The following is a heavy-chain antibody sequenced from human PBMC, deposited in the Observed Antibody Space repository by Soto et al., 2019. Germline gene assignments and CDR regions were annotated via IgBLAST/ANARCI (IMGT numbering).Heavy chain of an antibody. CDR2: SGGYNGNT. J-gene: IGHJ5*02. CDR1: GCAVASYG. Sequence: AAVKGSCKASGCAVASYGVSLVRRAPGRGLEWVGWSGGYNGNTNYAQKLQGRVTMTTDTSTSTAYMELRSLRSDDTAVYYCARDPIVVLPAATNWYDPWGQGTLVTISS. CDR3: ARDPIVVLPAATNWYDP. V-gene: IGHV1-18*01. D-gene: IGHD2-2*01.